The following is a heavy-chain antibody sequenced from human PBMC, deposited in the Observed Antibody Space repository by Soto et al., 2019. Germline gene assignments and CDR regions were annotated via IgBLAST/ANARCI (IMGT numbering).Heavy chain of an antibody. J-gene: IGHJ4*02. CDR2: IGGYKGNT. CDR1: GYTFTNYG. CDR3: APHTLDTGMPSGY. V-gene: IGHV1-18*01. D-gene: IGHD5-18*01. Sequence: QVQLVQSGAEVREPGASVKVSCKASGYTFTNYGVSWVRQAPGQGLEWMGWIGGYKGNTNYAQKRQARGTLTTDTSTSTAYMELRSLRSDDTAVYYCAPHTLDTGMPSGYWGQGTLVTVSS.